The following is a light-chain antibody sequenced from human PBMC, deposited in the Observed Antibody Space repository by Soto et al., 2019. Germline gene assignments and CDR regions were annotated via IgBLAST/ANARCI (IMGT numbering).Light chain of an antibody. V-gene: IGLV7-43*01. CDR2: STS. Sequence: QAVVTQEPSLTVSPGGTVTLTCASSTGAVTSGYYPSWFQQKPGQTPRILIYSTSNKHSWTPARFSGSLLGGKAALTLSGVQPEDEAEYYCLLYYGGAPVFGGGTKLTVL. CDR1: TGAVTSGYY. J-gene: IGLJ3*02. CDR3: LLYYGGAPV.